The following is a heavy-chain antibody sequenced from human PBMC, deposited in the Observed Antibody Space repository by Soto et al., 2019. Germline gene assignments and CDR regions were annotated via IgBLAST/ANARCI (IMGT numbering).Heavy chain of an antibody. CDR3: ATDSTSYYYGMDV. D-gene: IGHD2-2*01. Sequence: SETLSLTXGVYGGTLSGYYWSWIRQPPGRGLEWIGEIDHSGSTNYNPSLKSRVAISVDKSKNQVSLRLSSVTAADTAVYYCATDSTSYYYGMDVWGQGTTVTVSS. CDR2: IDHSGST. CDR1: GGTLSGYY. J-gene: IGHJ6*02. V-gene: IGHV4-34*08.